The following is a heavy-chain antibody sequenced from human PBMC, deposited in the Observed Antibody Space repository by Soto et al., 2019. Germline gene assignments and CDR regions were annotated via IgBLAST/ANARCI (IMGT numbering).Heavy chain of an antibody. D-gene: IGHD5-12*01. V-gene: IGHV4-59*01. J-gene: IGHJ4*02. CDR2: IYYSGNT. Sequence: SETLSLTCTVSGGSISSYYWSWIRQPPGKGLEWIGYIYYSGNTNYNPSLKSRVTISVDTSKNQFSLKLSSVTAADTAVYYCARGGWLQLPDYWGQGTLVTVSS. CDR1: GGSISSYY. CDR3: ARGGWLQLPDY.